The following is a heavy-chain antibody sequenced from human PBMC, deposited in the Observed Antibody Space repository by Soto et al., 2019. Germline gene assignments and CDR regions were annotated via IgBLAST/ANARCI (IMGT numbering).Heavy chain of an antibody. J-gene: IGHJ4*02. D-gene: IGHD3-9*01. CDR3: ARLSSYYDILTGYSPPYYFDY. CDR1: GGAIGGGGDY. V-gene: IGHV4-31*03. CDR2: IYYSGST. Sequence: PSETLSLTCSVSGGAIGGGGDYWSWIRQHPGKGLEWIGYIYYSGSTYYNPSLKSRVTISVDTSKNQFSLKLSSVTAADTAVYYCARLSSYYDILTGYSPPYYFDYWGQGTLVTVSS.